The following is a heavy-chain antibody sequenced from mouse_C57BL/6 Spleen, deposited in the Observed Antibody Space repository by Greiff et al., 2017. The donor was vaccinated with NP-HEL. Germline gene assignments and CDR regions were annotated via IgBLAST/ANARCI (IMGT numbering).Heavy chain of an antibody. V-gene: IGHV1-69*01. CDR1: GYTFTSYW. CDR3: AGSYYSNPWFAH. Sequence: QVQLQQPGAELVMPGASVKLSCKASGYTFTSYWMHWVKQRPGQGLEWIGEIDPSDSYTNYNQKFKGKSTLTVDKSSSTAYMQLSSLTSEDSAVYYCAGSYYSNPWFAHWGQGTLVTVSA. J-gene: IGHJ3*01. CDR2: IDPSDSYT. D-gene: IGHD2-5*01.